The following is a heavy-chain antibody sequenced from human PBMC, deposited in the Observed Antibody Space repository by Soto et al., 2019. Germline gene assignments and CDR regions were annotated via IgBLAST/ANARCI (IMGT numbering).Heavy chain of an antibody. CDR2: INAGNGNT. J-gene: IGHJ6*01. Sequence: ASVNVSFKASGYTFTSYSMHWVRPAPGQRLEWMGWINAGNGNTKYSHRFKGRVNITRDTSSSTAYMEMSSLRSEDTAVYHCASTARALYYYYYVMDVWGQGTTVTVSS. CDR1: GYTFTSYS. V-gene: IGHV1-3*01. CDR3: ASTARALYYYYYVMDV. D-gene: IGHD3-10*01.